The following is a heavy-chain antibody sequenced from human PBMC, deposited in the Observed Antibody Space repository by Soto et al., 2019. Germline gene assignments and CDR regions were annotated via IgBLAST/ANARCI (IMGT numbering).Heavy chain of an antibody. CDR3: ARSGLRFLEWLNWFDP. CDR1: GGSISSYY. J-gene: IGHJ5*02. Sequence: SETLSLTCTVSGGSISSYYWSWIRQPPGKGLEWIGYIYYSGSTNYNPSLKSRVTISVDTSKNQFSLKLSSVTAADTAVYYCARSGLRFLEWLNWFDPWGQGTLVTVSS. V-gene: IGHV4-59*01. D-gene: IGHD3-3*01. CDR2: IYYSGST.